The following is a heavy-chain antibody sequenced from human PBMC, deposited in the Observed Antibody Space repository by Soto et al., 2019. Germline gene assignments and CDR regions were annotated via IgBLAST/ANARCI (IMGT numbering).Heavy chain of an antibody. CDR1: GGSISSSSYY. J-gene: IGHJ1*01. Sequence: SETLSLTCTGSGGSISSSSYYWGWIRQPPGKGLEWIGSIYYSGSTYYYPSLKSRVTISVDTSKNQFSLKLSSVTAADTAVYYCARQQWDGYNCYFQHWGQGTLVTVSS. D-gene: IGHD5-12*01. CDR2: IYYSGST. V-gene: IGHV4-39*01. CDR3: ARQQWDGYNCYFQH.